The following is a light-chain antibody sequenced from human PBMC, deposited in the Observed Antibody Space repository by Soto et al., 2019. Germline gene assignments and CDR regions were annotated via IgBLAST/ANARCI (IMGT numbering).Light chain of an antibody. CDR1: QSMYNN. V-gene: IGKV3-15*01. CDR2: FAS. J-gene: IGKJ4*01. Sequence: EIVMTQSPATLSVSPGERATLSCRASQSMYNNLAWYQQKPGQAPRRLIYFASSRATGIPARFSGSGSGTEFTITIISLQSEDVAVYYCQQYNNLPLTFGGGTKVEI. CDR3: QQYNNLPLT.